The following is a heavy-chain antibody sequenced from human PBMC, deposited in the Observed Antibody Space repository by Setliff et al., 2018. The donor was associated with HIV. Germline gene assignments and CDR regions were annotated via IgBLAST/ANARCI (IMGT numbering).Heavy chain of an antibody. CDR3: ARQLSNSFDY. D-gene: IGHD1-1*01. V-gene: IGHV1-2*02. CDR2: ISPDNANT. Sequence: GASVKVSCKSSGYTFTDYFMHWVRQAPGQGLEWMGWISPDNANTRTSQKFRGSVTMTRDRSINTAYMEFTGLTSDDTAVYYCARQLSNSFDYWGQGTLVTVSS. J-gene: IGHJ4*02. CDR1: GYTFTDYF.